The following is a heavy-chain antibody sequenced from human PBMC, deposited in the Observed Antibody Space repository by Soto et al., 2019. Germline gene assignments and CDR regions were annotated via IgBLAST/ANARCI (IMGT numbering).Heavy chain of an antibody. CDR3: AKFVFSAVAGNFDY. V-gene: IGHV3-23*01. J-gene: IGHJ4*02. D-gene: IGHD6-19*01. CDR1: GFTFSSYA. CDR2: ISGSGGST. Sequence: EVQLLESGGGLVQPGGSLRLSCAASGFTFSSYAMSWVRQAPGKGLEWVSAISGSGGSTYYADSVKGRFTISRDNSKYPLYLQMNSLGAEDTAVYYCAKFVFSAVAGNFDYWGQGNLVTVSS.